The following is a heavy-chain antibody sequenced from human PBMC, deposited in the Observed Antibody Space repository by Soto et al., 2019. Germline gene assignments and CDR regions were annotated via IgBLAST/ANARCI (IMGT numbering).Heavy chain of an antibody. CDR3: ARWPQPRYTADPYAVDV. V-gene: IGHV1-69*11. J-gene: IGHJ6*02. CDR1: GGTFSSSG. CDR2: IVPSLDTT. Sequence: SVKVSCKASGGTFSSSGFSWVRQAPGQGLEWMGMIVPSLDTTNYAQKFQARVTITADEVTSTAYVELRSLRSEDTAVYYCARWPQPRYTADPYAVDVWGQGTRVTVSS. D-gene: IGHD3-16*02.